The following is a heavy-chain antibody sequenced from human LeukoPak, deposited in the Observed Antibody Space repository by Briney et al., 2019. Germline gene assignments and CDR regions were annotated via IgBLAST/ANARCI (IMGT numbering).Heavy chain of an antibody. Sequence: GGSLRLSCAASGFTFSSYEMHGVRQAPGKGLEWVSYIRDSGNTIYYADSVKGRFTISRDNAKNSLYLQMNSLRAEDTAVYYCARKSGSGWSAGWFDPWGQGTLVTVSS. D-gene: IGHD6-19*01. CDR1: GFTFSSYE. CDR3: ARKSGSGWSAGWFDP. J-gene: IGHJ5*02. CDR2: IRDSGNTI. V-gene: IGHV3-48*03.